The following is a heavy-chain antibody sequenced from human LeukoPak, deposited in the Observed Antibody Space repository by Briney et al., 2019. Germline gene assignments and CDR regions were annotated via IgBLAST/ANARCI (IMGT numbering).Heavy chain of an antibody. CDR1: GFTFDDYA. CDR3: AKDLRNYYGSGSIVDY. D-gene: IGHD3-10*01. V-gene: IGHV3-9*01. Sequence: PGRSLRLSWVASGFTFDDYAMHWVRQAPGKGLEWVSGISWNSGTKGYADSVKGRFTISRDDAKNSLYLQMNSLRPEDTALYYCAKDLRNYYGSGSIVDYWGQGTLVTVSS. CDR2: ISWNSGTK. J-gene: IGHJ4*02.